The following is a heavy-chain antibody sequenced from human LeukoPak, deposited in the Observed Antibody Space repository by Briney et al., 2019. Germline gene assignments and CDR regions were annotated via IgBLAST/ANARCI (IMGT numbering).Heavy chain of an antibody. CDR3: AWEGPYKGFDI. J-gene: IGHJ3*02. Sequence: GGSLRLSCAASGFTFSSYWMHWVRQASGKGLVWVSRINSDGSSTSYADSVKGRFTISRDNAKNTLYLQMNSLRAEDTAVYYCAWEGPYKGFDIWGQGTMVTVSS. CDR2: INSDGSST. CDR1: GFTFSSYW. V-gene: IGHV3-74*01. D-gene: IGHD1-26*01.